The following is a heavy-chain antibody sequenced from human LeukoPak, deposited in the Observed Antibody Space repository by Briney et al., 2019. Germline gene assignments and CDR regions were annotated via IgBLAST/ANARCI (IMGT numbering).Heavy chain of an antibody. CDR3: ARDPHLAAGTFF. CDR2: ISSSSSYI. Sequence: GGSLRLSCAASGFTFSSYSMNWVRQAPGKGLEWVSSISSSSSYIYYADSVRGRFTISRDNAKNSLYLQMNSLRAEDTAVYYCARDPHLAAGTFFWGQGTLVNISS. V-gene: IGHV3-21*01. D-gene: IGHD6-13*01. CDR1: GFTFSSYS. J-gene: IGHJ4*02.